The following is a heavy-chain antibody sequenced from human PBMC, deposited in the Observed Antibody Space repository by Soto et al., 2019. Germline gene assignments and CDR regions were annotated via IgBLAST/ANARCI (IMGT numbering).Heavy chain of an antibody. V-gene: IGHV4-31*11. D-gene: IGHD2-21*01. CDR2: ISPTAYE. Sequence: QVQLQESGPGLVKASQTLSLTCGVSGGSLRSDGYYWSWVRQRPGKGLEWIAYISPTAYEYYSPSLKSRLTISVDTSKNQFSLTLRSVIAADTAVYYCARIDRIAWYFDSWGQGTLVTVSS. CDR1: GGSLRSDGYY. J-gene: IGHJ4*02. CDR3: ARIDRIAWYFDS.